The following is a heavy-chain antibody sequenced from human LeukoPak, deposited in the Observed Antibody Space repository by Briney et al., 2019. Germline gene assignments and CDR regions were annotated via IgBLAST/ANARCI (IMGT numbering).Heavy chain of an antibody. CDR3: AAHGSMVRGVIRYYCFMDV. CDR2: IIPIFGTA. V-gene: IGHV1-69*05. Sequence: SVKVSCKASGGTFSSYAISWVRQAPGQGLEWMGGIIPIFGTASYAQKFRGRVTITTDESTSTAYMELSSLRSEDTAVYYCAAHGSMVRGVIRYYCFMDVWGKGTTVTVSS. D-gene: IGHD3-10*01. CDR1: GGTFSSYA. J-gene: IGHJ6*03.